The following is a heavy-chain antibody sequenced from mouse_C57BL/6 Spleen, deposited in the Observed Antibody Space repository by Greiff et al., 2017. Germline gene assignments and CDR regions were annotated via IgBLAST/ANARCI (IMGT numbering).Heavy chain of an antibody. D-gene: IGHD1-1*01. CDR3: ARPSSTVGGYDYGMDY. CDR2: ISDGCSYT. J-gene: IGHJ4*01. Sequence: DVHLVESGRGLVKPGGSLKLSCAASGFTFSSYAMSWVRQTPEKRLEWVATISDGCSYTYYPDNVKGRFTISRDNTKNNLYLQMSHLKSEDTAMYYCARPSSTVGGYDYGMDYWGQGTSVTVSS. V-gene: IGHV5-4*01. CDR1: GFTFSSYA.